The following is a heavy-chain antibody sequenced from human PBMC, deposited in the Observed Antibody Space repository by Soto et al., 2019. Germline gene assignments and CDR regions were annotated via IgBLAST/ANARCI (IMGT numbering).Heavy chain of an antibody. J-gene: IGHJ4*02. Sequence: PSETLSLTCTVSGGSISSGSYNWGWVRQPPGKGLEWIGSFYYSGSTHYNPSLKSRVTISVDTSKNQFSLQLTSVTAADTAVYYCARGPYSGSYYYWVQGTLVT. CDR1: GGSISSGSYN. V-gene: IGHV4-39*01. CDR2: FYYSGST. D-gene: IGHD1-26*01. CDR3: ARGPYSGSYYY.